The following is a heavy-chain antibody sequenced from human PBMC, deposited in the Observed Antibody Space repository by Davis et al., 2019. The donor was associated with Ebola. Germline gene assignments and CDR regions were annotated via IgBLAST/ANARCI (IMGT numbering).Heavy chain of an antibody. Sequence: GESLKISCAASGFTVSSNYMSWVRQAPGKGLEWVAVIWYDGSNKYYADSVKGRFTISRDNSKNTLYLQMNSLRAEDTAVYYCARDFTTVGRGWFDPWGQGTLVTVSS. CDR1: GFTVSSNY. CDR3: ARDFTTVGRGWFDP. D-gene: IGHD1-14*01. CDR2: IWYDGSNK. J-gene: IGHJ5*02. V-gene: IGHV3-33*08.